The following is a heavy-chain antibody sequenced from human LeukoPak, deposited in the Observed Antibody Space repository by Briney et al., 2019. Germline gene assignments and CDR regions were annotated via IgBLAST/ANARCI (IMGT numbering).Heavy chain of an antibody. J-gene: IGHJ4*02. CDR1: GFTFSSYS. CDR2: ISSSSSYI. V-gene: IGHV3-21*01. CDR3: ARVRSGDRDFDY. Sequence: GGSLRLSCAASGFTFSSYSVNWVRQAPGKGLEWVSSISSSSSYIYYADSVKGRFTISRDNAKNSLYLQMNSLRAEDTAVYYCARVRSGDRDFDYWGQGTLVTVSS. D-gene: IGHD4-17*01.